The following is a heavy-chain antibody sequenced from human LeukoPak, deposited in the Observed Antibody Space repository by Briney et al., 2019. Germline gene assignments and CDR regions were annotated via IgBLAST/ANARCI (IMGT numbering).Heavy chain of an antibody. V-gene: IGHV3-7*01. CDR2: IKQDGGEK. CDR3: ARNAPFDY. J-gene: IGHJ4*02. Sequence: PGGSLRLSCAASGFTFSQSWMSWVRQAPGKGLEWVAYIKQDGGEKYYVDSVKGRFTISRDNAQRSLYLQMNTLRAEDTAVYFCARNAPFDYWGQGTLVTVSS. D-gene: IGHD2-2*01. CDR1: GFTFSQSW.